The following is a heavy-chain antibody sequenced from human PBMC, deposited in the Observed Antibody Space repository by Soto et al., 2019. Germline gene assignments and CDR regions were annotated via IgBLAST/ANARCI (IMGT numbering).Heavy chain of an antibody. J-gene: IGHJ4*02. CDR3: AKDWKIIAEYGPDY. D-gene: IGHD6-13*01. CDR2: ISALFVTT. Sequence: PVGPLGLPCAASGGTFSSYAKSWIRQAPGKGLEWVSTISALFVTTHYADYVMGRVTISRDNVKNTLYLEMNSLRAEDRAVFFCAKDWKIIAEYGPDYWGQGTPVTVSS. V-gene: IGHV3-23*01. CDR1: GGTFSSYA.